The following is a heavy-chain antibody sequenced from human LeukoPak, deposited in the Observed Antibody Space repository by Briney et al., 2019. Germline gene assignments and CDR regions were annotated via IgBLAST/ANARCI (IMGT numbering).Heavy chain of an antibody. CDR2: INPSGGST. Sequence: ASVNVSCKASGYTFTSYYMHWVRQAPGQGLEWMGIINPSGGSTSYAQKFQGRVTMTRETSTSTVYMELSSLRSEDTAVYYCARGGPSHYYYYYMDVWGKGTTVTVSS. V-gene: IGHV1-46*01. CDR3: ARGGPSHYYYYYMDV. CDR1: GYTFTSYY. J-gene: IGHJ6*03. D-gene: IGHD2-2*01.